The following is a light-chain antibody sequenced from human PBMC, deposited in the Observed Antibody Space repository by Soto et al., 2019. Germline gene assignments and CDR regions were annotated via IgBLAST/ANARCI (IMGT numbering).Light chain of an antibody. CDR3: ASFRSGTILV. J-gene: IGLJ1*01. CDR1: LSDIGDSNF. Sequence: QSSLTQPASVSGSPGQSFTISCTGPLSDIGDSNFISWYQHSPGKAPRLLIYEVNNRPSGVSKRFSGSKAGNTASLTISGLLDDDEADYFCASFRSGTILVFGSGTKVTVL. V-gene: IGLV2-14*01. CDR2: EVN.